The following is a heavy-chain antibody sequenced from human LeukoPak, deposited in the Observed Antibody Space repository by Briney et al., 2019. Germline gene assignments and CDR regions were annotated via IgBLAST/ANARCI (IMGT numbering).Heavy chain of an antibody. J-gene: IGHJ4*02. V-gene: IGHV1-18*01. CDR2: ISACNGNT. D-gene: IGHD4-23*01. Sequence: ASVQVSCKASGYTFTSYGISWVRQAPGQGLEWMGWISACNGNTNYAQKLQGRVTMTTDTSTSTAYMELRSLRSDDTAVYYCARDSALFYGGNYFDYWGQGTLVTVSS. CDR1: GYTFTSYG. CDR3: ARDSALFYGGNYFDY.